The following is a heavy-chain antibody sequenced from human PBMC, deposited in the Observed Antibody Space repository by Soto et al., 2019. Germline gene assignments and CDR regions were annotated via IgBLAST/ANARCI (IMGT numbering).Heavy chain of an antibody. V-gene: IGHV4-39*01. CDR1: GGSISGSYYY. Sequence: PSETLSLTCAVSGGSISGSYYYWGWLRQSPGKGPEWIGSVFYTGFTSYNPSLESRVSVSVDTSKNQFSLKVSGVSAADTAVYYCARVIMVRGVMSGMDVWGQGTPVTVSS. CDR3: ARVIMVRGVMSGMDV. CDR2: VFYTGFT. J-gene: IGHJ6*02. D-gene: IGHD3-10*01.